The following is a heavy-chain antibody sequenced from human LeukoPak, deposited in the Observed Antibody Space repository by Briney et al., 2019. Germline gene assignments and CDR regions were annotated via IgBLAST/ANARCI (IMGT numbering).Heavy chain of an antibody. J-gene: IGHJ4*02. CDR2: ISSSSTYI. Sequence: GGSLRLSCAASGFTFSSYAMNWVRQAPGKGLEWVSSISSSSTYIYYADSVKGRSTISRDNAKNSLYLQMNSLRAEDTAVYYCTRDLKTGGDWGQGTLVTVSS. V-gene: IGHV3-21*01. CDR1: GFTFSSYA. D-gene: IGHD1-14*01. CDR3: TRDLKTGGD.